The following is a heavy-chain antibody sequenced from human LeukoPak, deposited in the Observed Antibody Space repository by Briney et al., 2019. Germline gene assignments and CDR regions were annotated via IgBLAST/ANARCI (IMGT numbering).Heavy chain of an antibody. J-gene: IGHJ6*02. CDR1: GYTFTSYD. Sequence: GASVKVSCKASGYTFTSYDINWVRQATGQGLEWMGWMNPNSGNTGYAQKFQGRVTMTRSTSISTAYMELSSLRSEDTAVYYCARGPSGLVLYFYYYGLDVWGQGTTVTVSS. CDR3: ARGPSGLVLYFYYYGLDV. CDR2: MNPNSGNT. V-gene: IGHV1-8*01. D-gene: IGHD6-6*01.